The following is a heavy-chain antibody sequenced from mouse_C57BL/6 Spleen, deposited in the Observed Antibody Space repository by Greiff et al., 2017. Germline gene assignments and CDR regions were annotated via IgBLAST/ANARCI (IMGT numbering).Heavy chain of an antibody. V-gene: IGHV14-3*01. Sequence: VQLKESVAELVRPGASVKLSCTASGFNIKNTYMHWVKQRPEQGLEWIGRIDPANGNTKYAPKFQGKATITADTSSNTAYLQLSSLTSEDTAIYYCAGGEGLRREYYAMDYWGQGTSVTVSS. D-gene: IGHD2-2*01. CDR3: AGGEGLRREYYAMDY. CDR2: IDPANGNT. CDR1: GFNIKNTY. J-gene: IGHJ4*01.